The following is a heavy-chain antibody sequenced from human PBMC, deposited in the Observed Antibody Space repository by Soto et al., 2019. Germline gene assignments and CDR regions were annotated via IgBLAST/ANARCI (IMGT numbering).Heavy chain of an antibody. Sequence: GGSLRLSCTASGFTFGDYAMSWFRQAPGKGLEWVGFIRSKAYGGTTEYAASVKGRFTISRDDSKSIAYLQMNSLKTEDTAVYYCTRDDIVVVPAANQYYYYYGMDVWGQGTTVTVSS. V-gene: IGHV3-49*03. CDR2: IRSKAYGGTT. CDR3: TRDDIVVVPAANQYYYYYGMDV. D-gene: IGHD2-2*01. CDR1: GFTFGDYA. J-gene: IGHJ6*02.